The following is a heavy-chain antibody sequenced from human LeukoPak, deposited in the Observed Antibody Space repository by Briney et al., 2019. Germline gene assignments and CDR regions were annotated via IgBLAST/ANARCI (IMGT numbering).Heavy chain of an antibody. Sequence: GGSLRLSCAASGFTFSDYYMSWIRQAPGKGLEWVSYISSSSSTIYYADSVKGRFTISRDNAKNSLYLQMNSLRAEDTAVYYCASGLWFGELPFDYWGQGTLVTVSS. D-gene: IGHD3-10*01. CDR3: ASGLWFGELPFDY. V-gene: IGHV3-11*04. CDR1: GFTFSDYY. J-gene: IGHJ4*02. CDR2: ISSSSSTI.